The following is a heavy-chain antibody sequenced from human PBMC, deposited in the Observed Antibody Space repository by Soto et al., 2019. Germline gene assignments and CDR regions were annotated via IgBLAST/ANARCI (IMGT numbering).Heavy chain of an antibody. J-gene: IGHJ6*04. Sequence: SVKVSCKASGGTFSSYAISWVRQAPGQGLEWMGGIIPIFGTANYAQKFQGRVTITADESTSTAYMELSSLRSEDTAVYYCARDLWETTDYYYYGMDVWGEGTTVTVAS. CDR3: ARDLWETTDYYYYGMDV. CDR2: IIPIFGTA. D-gene: IGHD1-26*01. CDR1: GGTFSSYA. V-gene: IGHV1-69*13.